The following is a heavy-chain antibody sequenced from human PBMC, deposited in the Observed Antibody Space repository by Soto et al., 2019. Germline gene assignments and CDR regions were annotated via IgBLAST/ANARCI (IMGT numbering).Heavy chain of an antibody. CDR1: GGSISSSSYY. V-gene: IGHV4-39*01. CDR2: IYYSGST. CDR3: ARQDGITIFGVADKYYFDY. J-gene: IGHJ4*02. D-gene: IGHD3-3*01. Sequence: SETLSLTCTVSGGSISSSSYYWGWIRQPPGKGLEWIGSIYYSGSTYYNPSLKSRVTISVDTSKNQFSLKLSSVTAADTAVYYCARQDGITIFGVADKYYFDYWGQGTLVTVSS.